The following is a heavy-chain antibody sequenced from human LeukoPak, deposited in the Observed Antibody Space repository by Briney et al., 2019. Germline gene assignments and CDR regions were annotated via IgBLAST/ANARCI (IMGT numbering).Heavy chain of an antibody. CDR2: INPKSGGT. J-gene: IGHJ4*02. CDR3: ASLYYYDKGEVDY. Sequence: ASVKVSCKTSGYTFTDYYMHWVRQAPGQGLEWMGWINPKSGGTNYTQNFQGRVTMTRDTSISTAYMELSRLRSDDTAVYYCASLYYYDKGEVDYWGQGTLVTVSS. CDR1: GYTFTDYY. V-gene: IGHV1-2*02. D-gene: IGHD3-22*01.